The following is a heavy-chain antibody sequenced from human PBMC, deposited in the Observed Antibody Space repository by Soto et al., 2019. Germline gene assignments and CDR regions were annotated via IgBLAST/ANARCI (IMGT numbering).Heavy chain of an antibody. J-gene: IGHJ4*02. CDR2: IWYDGGNK. CDR3: ARDGQWLPRDGLRSSYYFDY. Sequence: CAASGFNFSSYVMHWVRQAPGKGLEWVAVIWYDGGNKYYADSVKGRFTISRDNSKNTLYLQMNSLRAEDTAVYYCARDGQWLPRDGLRSSYYFDYWGQGTLVTVSS. CDR1: GFNFSSYV. V-gene: IGHV3-33*01. D-gene: IGHD6-19*01.